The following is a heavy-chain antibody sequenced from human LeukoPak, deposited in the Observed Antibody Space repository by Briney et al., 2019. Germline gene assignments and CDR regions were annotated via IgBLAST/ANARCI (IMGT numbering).Heavy chain of an antibody. D-gene: IGHD5-24*01. J-gene: IGHJ6*03. CDR3: AKDGGLHLYYYYNYMDI. CDR2: IRYDGSYE. Sequence: GGSLRLSCAASGFTFNSYGMHWVRQAPSKGLEWVAFIRYDGSYEYYADSVKGRFTTSRDNSKTTLYLQMDSLRSEDTAVYYCAKDGGLHLYYYYNYMDIWGKGTTVTVSS. V-gene: IGHV3-30*02. CDR1: GFTFNSYG.